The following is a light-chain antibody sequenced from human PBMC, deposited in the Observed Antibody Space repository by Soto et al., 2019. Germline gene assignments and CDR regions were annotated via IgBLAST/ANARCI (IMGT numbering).Light chain of an antibody. CDR3: QQYNNWPPHT. J-gene: IGKJ2*01. CDR1: QSVSSN. V-gene: IGKV3-15*01. CDR2: GAS. Sequence: EIVMTQSPATLSVSPGERATLSCRASQSVSSNLAWYQQKPGQAPRLLIYGASTRATGIPARFSGSGSGTEFTPTIGSLQSEDFVVYYCQQYNNWPPHTFGQGTKLEIK.